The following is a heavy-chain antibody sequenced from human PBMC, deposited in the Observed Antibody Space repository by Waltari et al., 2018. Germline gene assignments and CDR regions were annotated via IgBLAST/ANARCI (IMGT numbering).Heavy chain of an antibody. CDR2: FDPEDGET. CDR1: GYTFTSYY. V-gene: IGHV1-24*01. CDR3: ATVYYYGMDV. J-gene: IGHJ6*02. Sequence: QVQLVQSGAEVKKPGASVKVSCKASGYTFTSYYMHWVRQAPGKGLEWMGGFDPEDGETIYAQKFQGRVTMTEDTSTDTAYMELSSLRSEDTAVYYCATVYYYGMDVWGQGTTVTVSS.